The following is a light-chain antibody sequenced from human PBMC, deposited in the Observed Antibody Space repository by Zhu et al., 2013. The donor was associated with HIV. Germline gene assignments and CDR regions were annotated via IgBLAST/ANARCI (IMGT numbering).Light chain of an antibody. CDR3: QQSYSTPYT. V-gene: IGKV1-13*02. CDR1: QGLSSA. J-gene: IGKJ2*01. CDR2: DAS. Sequence: ATQLTQSPASLSASVGDRVTITCRASQGLSSALVWYRQKPGQPPELLIYDASTLESGVPTRFSGSESGTDFTLTISSLQAEDFATYSCQQSYSTPYTFGQGTKLEIK.